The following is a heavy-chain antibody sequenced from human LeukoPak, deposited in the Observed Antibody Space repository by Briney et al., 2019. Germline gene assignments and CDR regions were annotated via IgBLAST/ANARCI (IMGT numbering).Heavy chain of an antibody. CDR3: ARVIYYYYMDV. V-gene: IGHV4-34*01. J-gene: IGHJ6*03. D-gene: IGHD2/OR15-2a*01. CDR1: GGSFSGYY. CDR2: INHGGST. Sequence: PSETLSLTCAVYGGSFSGYYWSWIRQPPGKGLEWIGEINHGGSTNYNPSLKSRVTISVDTSKNQFSLKLSSVTAADTAVYYCARVIYYYYMDVWAKGPRSPSP.